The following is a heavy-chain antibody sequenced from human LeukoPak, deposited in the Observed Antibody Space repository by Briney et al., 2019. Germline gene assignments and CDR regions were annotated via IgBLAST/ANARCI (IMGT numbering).Heavy chain of an antibody. CDR3: ARRSPIAAEDY. J-gene: IGHJ4*02. CDR1: GDSISLHY. D-gene: IGHD6-6*01. V-gene: IGHV4-4*09. CDR2: ISSSGNT. Sequence: PRETLSLTCTVTGDSISLHYWNWIRQPPGKGLEWLGYISSSGNTNYHPSVNSRVTISRDTSKNQLSLRLKSLTAADTAVYYCARRSPIAAEDYWGQGILVTVSS.